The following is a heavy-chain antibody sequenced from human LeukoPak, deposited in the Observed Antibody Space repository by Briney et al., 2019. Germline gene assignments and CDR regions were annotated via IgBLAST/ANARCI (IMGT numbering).Heavy chain of an antibody. CDR3: ARGTAAEWFDP. Sequence: SETLSLTCTVSGGSISSYYWSWIRQPPGKGLEWIGYIYYSGSTNYNPSLKSRVAMSVDTSKNQFSLKLSSVTAADTAVYFCARGTAAEWFDPWGQGTLVTVSS. V-gene: IGHV4-59*01. CDR1: GGSISSYY. J-gene: IGHJ5*02. CDR2: IYYSGST. D-gene: IGHD6-13*01.